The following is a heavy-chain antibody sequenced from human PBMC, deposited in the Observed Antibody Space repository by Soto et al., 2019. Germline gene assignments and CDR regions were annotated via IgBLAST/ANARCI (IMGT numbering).Heavy chain of an antibody. D-gene: IGHD2-21*02. CDR2: INGDGRTT. CDR1: GFTFSHYW. V-gene: IGHV3-74*03. J-gene: IGHJ4*02. CDR3: ARAPHYGGNSGPEDS. Sequence: EVELVESGGGVAQPGGSLRLSCEVSGFTFSHYWMHWVRQAPGGGLEGVSGINGDGRTTTYAESVKGRFTISRENAKNTMSLQMTSLRDADTAVYFCARAPHYGGNSGPEDSWGQGTLVTVSS.